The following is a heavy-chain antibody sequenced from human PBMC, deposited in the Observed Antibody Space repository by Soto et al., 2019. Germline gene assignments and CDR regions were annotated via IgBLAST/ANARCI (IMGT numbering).Heavy chain of an antibody. CDR1: GGSVSSGGYS. CDR3: ARVPGP. Sequence: SETLSLTCAVSGGSVSSGGYSWSWIRQPPGKGLDWIGYIYHSGSTYYNPSLKSRVTISVDRSKNQFSLKLSSVTAADTAVYYCARVPGPWGQGTLVTVSS. CDR2: IYHSGST. J-gene: IGHJ5*02. V-gene: IGHV4-30-2*01.